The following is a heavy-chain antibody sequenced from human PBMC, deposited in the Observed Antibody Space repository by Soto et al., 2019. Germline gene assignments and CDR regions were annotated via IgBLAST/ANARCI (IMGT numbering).Heavy chain of an antibody. Sequence: QVQLQQWGAGLLKPSETLSLTCAVYGESFSGYYWSWVRQPPGKGLEWIGEINHSGSSNYNSSLKGRVTITVDTSTNQFSLKLSSVTAADTAVYFCARRDSGNYGRHGFDPWGQGTLVTVSS. CDR2: INHSGSS. CDR3: ARRDSGNYGRHGFDP. D-gene: IGHD3-10*01. CDR1: GESFSGYY. J-gene: IGHJ5*02. V-gene: IGHV4-34*01.